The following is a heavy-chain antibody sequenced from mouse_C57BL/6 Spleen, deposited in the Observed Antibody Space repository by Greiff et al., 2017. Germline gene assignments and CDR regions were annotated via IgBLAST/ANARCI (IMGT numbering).Heavy chain of an antibody. CDR3: ARNFHDYDEDYAMDY. Sequence: QVHVKQSGPGLVQPSQSLSITCTVSGFSLTSYGVHWVRQSPGKGLEWLGVIWSGGSTDYNAAFIARLSISKDNSKSQVFFKMNSLQADDTAIYYCARNFHDYDEDYAMDYWGQGTSVTVSS. V-gene: IGHV2-2*01. J-gene: IGHJ4*01. D-gene: IGHD2-4*01. CDR2: IWSGGST. CDR1: GFSLTSYG.